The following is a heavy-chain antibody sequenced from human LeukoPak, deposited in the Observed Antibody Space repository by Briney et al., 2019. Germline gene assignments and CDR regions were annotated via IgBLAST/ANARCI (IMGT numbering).Heavy chain of an antibody. Sequence: ASVKVSCKASGYTFTGYYMHWVRQAPGQGLEWMGWMNPNSGNTGYAQKFQGRVTMTRNTSISTAYMELSSLRSEDTAVYYCARGVHDYGDYISWDYYYMDVWGQGTLVTISS. CDR2: MNPNSGNT. CDR1: GYTFTGYY. V-gene: IGHV1-8*02. D-gene: IGHD4-17*01. CDR3: ARGVHDYGDYISWDYYYMDV. J-gene: IGHJ6*03.